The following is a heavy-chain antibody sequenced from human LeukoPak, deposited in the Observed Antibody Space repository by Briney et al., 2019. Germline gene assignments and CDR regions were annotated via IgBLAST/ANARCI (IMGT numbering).Heavy chain of an antibody. V-gene: IGHV3-30-3*01. J-gene: IGHJ4*02. D-gene: IGHD6-13*01. CDR2: ISYDGSNK. CDR3: ARDVGQQDYYFDY. Sequence: GGSLRLSCAASGFTFSSYAMHWVRQAPGQGLEWVAVISYDGSNKYYADSVKGRFTISRDNSKNTLYLQMNSLRAEDTAVYYCARDVGQQDYYFDYWGQGTLVTVSS. CDR1: GFTFSSYA.